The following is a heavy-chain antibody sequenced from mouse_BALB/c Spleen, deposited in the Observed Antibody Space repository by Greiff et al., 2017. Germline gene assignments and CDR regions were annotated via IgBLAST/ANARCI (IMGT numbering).Heavy chain of an antibody. CDR2: ISSGGSYT. Sequence: EVKLMESGGGLVKPGGSLKLSCAASGFTFSSYTMSWVRQTPEKRLEWVATISSGGSYTYYPDSVKGRFTISRDNAKNTLYLQMSSLKSEDTAMYYCTRDSGGNSGYAMDYWGQGTSVTVSS. CDR3: TRDSGGNSGYAMDY. J-gene: IGHJ4*01. D-gene: IGHD1-1*02. V-gene: IGHV5-6-4*01. CDR1: GFTFSSYT.